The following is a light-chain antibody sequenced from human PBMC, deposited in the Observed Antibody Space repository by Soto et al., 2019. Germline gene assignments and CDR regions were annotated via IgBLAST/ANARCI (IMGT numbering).Light chain of an antibody. CDR2: EVS. CDR1: SSDVGGYNY. Sequence: QSVLTQPASLSGSPGQSITISCTGTSSDVGGYNYVSWYQQHPGKAPKLMIYEVSNRPSGVSNRFSVSKSGNTASLTISGLQDEDEADYYCSSYTSSSTVVFGGGTQLTVL. J-gene: IGLJ2*01. CDR3: SSYTSSSTVV. V-gene: IGLV2-14*01.